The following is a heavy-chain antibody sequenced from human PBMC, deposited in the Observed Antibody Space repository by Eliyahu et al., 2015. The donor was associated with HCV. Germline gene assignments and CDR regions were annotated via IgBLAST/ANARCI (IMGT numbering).Heavy chain of an antibody. CDR2: VIPIFGTA. D-gene: IGHD6-6*01. V-gene: IGHV1-69*01. J-gene: IGHJ4*02. Sequence: QVQLVQSGAEVKKPGSSVKVSCKASGGTFSSYAISWGPTGPGTRLGWVGGVIPIFGTANYAQKFQGRVTITADESTSTAYMELSSLRSEDTAVYYCARGVGIAARFDYWGQGTLVTVSS. CDR3: ARGVGIAARFDY. CDR1: GGTFSSYA.